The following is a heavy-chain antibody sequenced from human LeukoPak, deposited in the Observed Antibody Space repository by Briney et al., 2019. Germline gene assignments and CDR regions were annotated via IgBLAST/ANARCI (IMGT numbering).Heavy chain of an antibody. CDR3: AKSGGYGLIDY. CDR1: GGSFSGYY. CDR2: IYYSGST. V-gene: IGHV4-34*01. J-gene: IGHJ4*02. D-gene: IGHD1-26*01. Sequence: PSETLSLTCAVYGGSFSGYYWSWIRQPPGKGLEWIGNIYYSGSTYYNASLQSRVTISIDTSKNQFSLRLSSVTAADTAMYFCAKSGGYGLIDYWGQGTLVTVSS.